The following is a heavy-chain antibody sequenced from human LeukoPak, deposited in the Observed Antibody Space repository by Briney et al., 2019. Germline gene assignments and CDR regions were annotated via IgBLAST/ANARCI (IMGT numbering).Heavy chain of an antibody. CDR1: GDSISSGDYY. Sequence: TLSPTCTVSGDSISSGDYYWSWIRQPAGNGLEWIGRISSSGSTNYNPSLKSRVTISVDTSKNPFCLKLSSVTAADTAVYFCSRGPYSYDSSGAFDIWGEGTMVTVSS. CDR2: ISSSGST. J-gene: IGHJ3*02. V-gene: IGHV4-61*02. D-gene: IGHD3-22*01. CDR3: SRGPYSYDSSGAFDI.